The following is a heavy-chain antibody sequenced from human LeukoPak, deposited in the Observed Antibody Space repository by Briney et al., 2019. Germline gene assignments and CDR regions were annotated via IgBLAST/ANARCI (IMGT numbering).Heavy chain of an antibody. CDR1: GGSFSGYY. Sequence: SETLSLTCAVYGGSFSGYYWSWIRQPPGKGLEWIGEINHSGSTNYNPSLKSRVTISVDTSKNQFSLKLGSVTAADTAVYYCARGFYSYGFDYWGQGTLVTVSS. CDR2: INHSGST. D-gene: IGHD5-18*01. V-gene: IGHV4-34*01. CDR3: ARGFYSYGFDY. J-gene: IGHJ4*02.